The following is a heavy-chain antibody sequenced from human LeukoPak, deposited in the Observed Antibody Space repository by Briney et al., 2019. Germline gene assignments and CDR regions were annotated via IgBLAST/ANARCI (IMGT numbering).Heavy chain of an antibody. CDR1: GFTLSSYG. V-gene: IGHV3-74*01. Sequence: GGSLRLSCAASGFTLSSYGMHWVRQAPGKGLVWVSRINTDGSTTSYADSVKGRFTISRDNSENTLYLQMNSLRAEDTAVYYCATLVATTRSFDYWGQGTLVTVSS. CDR2: INTDGSTT. CDR3: ATLVATTRSFDY. D-gene: IGHD5-12*01. J-gene: IGHJ4*02.